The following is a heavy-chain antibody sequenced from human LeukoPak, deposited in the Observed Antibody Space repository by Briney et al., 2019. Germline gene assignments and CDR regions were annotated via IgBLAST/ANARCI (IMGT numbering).Heavy chain of an antibody. CDR1: GFTFSSYA. J-gene: IGHJ4*02. Sequence: GGSLRLSCAASGFTFSSYAMSWVRQAPGKGLEWVSAISGSGGSTYYADSVKGRFTISRDNSKNTLYLQMNSLRAEDTAVYYCANWPEGLRTFDYWGQGTLVTVSS. V-gene: IGHV3-23*01. CDR3: ANWPEGLRTFDY. CDR2: ISGSGGST. D-gene: IGHD5-12*01.